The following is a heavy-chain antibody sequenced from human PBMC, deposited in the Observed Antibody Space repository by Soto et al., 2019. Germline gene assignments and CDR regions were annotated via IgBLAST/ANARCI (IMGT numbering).Heavy chain of an antibody. CDR1: GFPLDTYG. V-gene: IGHV3-30-3*01. D-gene: IGHD1-1*01. Sequence: LILSCVASGFPLDTYGIHWFRHAPFKGLQWVALISYEGSNTYYADSVRGRFTISRDNSKNTLYLQMNTLRPEDTGLYYCARVTPGNNLYYFSGLDFWGQGTSVTGSS. J-gene: IGHJ6*02. CDR3: ARVTPGNNLYYFSGLDF. CDR2: ISYEGSNT.